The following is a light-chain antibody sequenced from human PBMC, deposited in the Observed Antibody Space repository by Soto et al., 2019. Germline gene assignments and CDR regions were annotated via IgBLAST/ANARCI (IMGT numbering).Light chain of an antibody. V-gene: IGLV2-8*01. J-gene: IGLJ1*01. CDR2: EVS. CDR3: SSYAGSTYLAV. Sequence: QSVLTQPPSASGSPGQSVTISCTGTRSDVGSYNYVSWYQQHPGKAPKLMIYEVSKRPSGVPDRFSGSKSGNTASLTVSGLQAEDEADYYCSSYAGSTYLAVFGTGTKLTVL. CDR1: RSDVGSYNY.